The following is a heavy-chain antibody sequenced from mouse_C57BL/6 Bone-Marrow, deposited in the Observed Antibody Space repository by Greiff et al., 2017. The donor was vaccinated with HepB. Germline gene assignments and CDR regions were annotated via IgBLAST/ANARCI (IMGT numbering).Heavy chain of an antibody. CDR1: GYTFTSYW. Sequence: QVQLQQPGAELVRPGSSVKLSCKASGYTFTSYWMDWVKQRPGQGLEWIGNIYPSDSETHYNQKFKDKATLTVDKSPSTAYMQLSSLTSEDSAVYYCARIYGTPDYWGQGTTLTVSS. CDR2: IYPSDSET. J-gene: IGHJ2*01. V-gene: IGHV1-61*01. D-gene: IGHD2-1*01. CDR3: ARIYGTPDY.